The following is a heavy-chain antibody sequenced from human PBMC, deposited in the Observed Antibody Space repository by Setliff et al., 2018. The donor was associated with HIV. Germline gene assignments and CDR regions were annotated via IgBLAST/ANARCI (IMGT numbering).Heavy chain of an antibody. CDR2: ITSSGSTI. CDR1: GFNFKSGW. D-gene: IGHD4-4*01. CDR3: ARDRERWLQSRLFDP. J-gene: IGHJ5*02. Sequence: TGGSLRLSCVVSGFNFKSGWMTWVRQAPGKGLEWVGRITSSGSTIYYADSVKGRFTISRDNAKSSLYLQMNSLRAEDTAIYYCARDRERWLQSRLFDPWGQGTLVTVS. V-gene: IGHV3-48*03.